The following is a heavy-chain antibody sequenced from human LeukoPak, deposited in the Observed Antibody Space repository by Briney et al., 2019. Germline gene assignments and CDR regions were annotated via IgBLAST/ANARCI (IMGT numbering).Heavy chain of an antibody. Sequence: TSETLSLTCAVYGGSFSGYYWGWIRQPPGKGLEWIGSIYYSGSTYYNPSLKSRVTISVDTSKNQFSLNLSSVTAADTAVYYCALIAAQLDDAFDIWGQGTMVTVSS. CDR2: IYYSGST. CDR1: GGSFSGYY. D-gene: IGHD6-13*01. V-gene: IGHV4-39*01. CDR3: ALIAAQLDDAFDI. J-gene: IGHJ3*02.